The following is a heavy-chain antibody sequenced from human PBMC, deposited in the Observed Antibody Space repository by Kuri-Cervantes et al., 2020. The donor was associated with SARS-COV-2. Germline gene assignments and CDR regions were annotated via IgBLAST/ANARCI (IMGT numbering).Heavy chain of an antibody. CDR1: GGSFSGYY. V-gene: IGHV4-34*01. CDR2: IHHSGST. Sequence: SQTLSLTCAVYGGSFSGYYWSWIRQPPGKGLEWSGEIHHSGSTNYNPSLKSRVTISVGTSKNQFSLKLSSVTAADTAVYYCARGRSFVGNWGQGTRVTVSS. J-gene: IGHJ4*02. CDR3: ARGRSFVGN. D-gene: IGHD3-16*01.